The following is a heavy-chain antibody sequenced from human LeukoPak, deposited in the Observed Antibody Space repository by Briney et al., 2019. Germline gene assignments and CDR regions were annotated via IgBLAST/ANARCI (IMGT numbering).Heavy chain of an antibody. Sequence: GASLTLSCPASGLTFSSYGMHSVRQAPGKGLEWVAFIRYDGSDIYYADSVKGRFTIYRDNYKNTLDLQMKSLRVEDTAVYYCAKNYGFFCWGQGTVVTVSS. CDR1: GLTFSSYG. J-gene: IGHJ4*02. V-gene: IGHV3-30*02. CDR2: IRYDGSDI. D-gene: IGHD3/OR15-3a*01. CDR3: AKNYGFFC.